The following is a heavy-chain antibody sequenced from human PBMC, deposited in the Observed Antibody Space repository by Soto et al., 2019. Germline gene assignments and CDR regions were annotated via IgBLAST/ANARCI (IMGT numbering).Heavy chain of an antibody. CDR3: ARSGGSRYGWFDP. D-gene: IGHD2-15*01. CDR2: IYYSGST. V-gene: IGHV4-59*01. Sequence: SETLSLTCTVSGGSISSYYWSWIRQPPGKGLEWIGYIYYSGSTNYNPSLKSRVTISVDTSKNQFSLKLSSMTAADTAVYYCARSGGSRYGWFDPWGQGTQVTVSS. CDR1: GGSISSYY. J-gene: IGHJ5*02.